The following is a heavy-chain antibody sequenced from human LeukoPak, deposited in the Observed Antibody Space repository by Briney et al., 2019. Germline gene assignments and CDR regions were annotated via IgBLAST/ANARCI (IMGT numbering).Heavy chain of an antibody. V-gene: IGHV3-23*01. Sequence: SGGSLRLSCAASGFTFSIYAMSWVRQAPGKGLQWVSSITSSGDGTYYADSVKGRFTISRDNSENMLYLQMNSLRVEDTAVYFCAKDPPNYYGSNGHYYRRDGDYWGQGTLVTVCS. CDR1: GFTFSIYA. J-gene: IGHJ4*02. CDR3: AKDPPNYYGSNGHYYRRDGDY. CDR2: ITSSGDGT. D-gene: IGHD3-22*01.